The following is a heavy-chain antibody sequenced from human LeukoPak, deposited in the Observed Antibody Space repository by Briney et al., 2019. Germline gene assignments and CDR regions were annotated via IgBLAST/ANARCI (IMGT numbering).Heavy chain of an antibody. D-gene: IGHD3-22*01. J-gene: IGHJ3*02. CDR1: GFTFSNYA. Sequence: GGSLRLSCAASGFTFSNYAMTWVRQAPGKGLEWVSGISASGGTTYYADSAKGRFTIFRDNSKNTLYLQMNSLRAEDTAVYYCAKRPRDTSGYYLGAFDIWGQGTMVTVSS. CDR3: AKRPRDTSGYYLGAFDI. V-gene: IGHV3-23*01. CDR2: ISASGGTT.